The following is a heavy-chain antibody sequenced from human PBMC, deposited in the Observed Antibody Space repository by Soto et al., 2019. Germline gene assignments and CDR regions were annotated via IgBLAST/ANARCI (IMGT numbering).Heavy chain of an antibody. V-gene: IGHV1-2*04. D-gene: IGHD1-26*01. Sequence: QVQLVQSGAEVKKPGASVKVSCKASGYTFTGYYMHWVRQAPGQGLEWMGWINPNSGGTNYAQKFQGWVTMTRETSISTAYMELSRLRSDDTAVYYCVIVGATLAEYFQHWGQGTLVTVSS. CDR2: INPNSGGT. CDR1: GYTFTGYY. CDR3: VIVGATLAEYFQH. J-gene: IGHJ1*01.